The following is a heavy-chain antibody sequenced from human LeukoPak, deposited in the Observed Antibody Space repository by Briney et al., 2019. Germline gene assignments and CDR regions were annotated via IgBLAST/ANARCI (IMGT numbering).Heavy chain of an antibody. J-gene: IGHJ4*02. Sequence: SETLSLTCVVYGGSSGGYYWTWIRQPPGKGLEWIGEINDSGSTNYNPSLKSRVTMSIDTSKSQFSLKLNSVTAADTAVYYCARNSAYSTSSGVNLWGQGTLVTVSS. CDR2: INDSGST. V-gene: IGHV4-34*01. D-gene: IGHD6-6*01. CDR1: GGSSGGYY. CDR3: ARNSAYSTSSGVNL.